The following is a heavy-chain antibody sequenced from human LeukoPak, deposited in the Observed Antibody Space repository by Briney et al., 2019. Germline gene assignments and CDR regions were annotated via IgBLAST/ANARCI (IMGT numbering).Heavy chain of an antibody. CDR3: AREYGDKLDY. CDR1: GFTLSSYA. D-gene: IGHD4-17*01. J-gene: IGHJ4*02. CDR2: ISYDARNK. Sequence: PGRSLRLSCAASGFTLSSYAIQWARQAPGKGLEWVTVISYDARNKNYADSVKGRFTISRDNSKNTLYLQVNSLRAEDTAVYYCAREYGDKLDYWGQGTLVTVSS. V-gene: IGHV3-30-3*01.